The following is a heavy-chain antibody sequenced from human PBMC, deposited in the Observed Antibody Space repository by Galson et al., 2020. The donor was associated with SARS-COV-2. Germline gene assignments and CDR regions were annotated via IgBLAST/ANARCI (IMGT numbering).Heavy chain of an antibody. CDR3: ARIRRTMIVVANAFDI. Sequence: TGPTLVKPTETLTLTCTVSGFSLSNARMGVSWIRQHPGKALEWLAHIFSNDEKSYSTSLKSRLTISKDTSKSQVVLTMTNMDPVDTATYYCARIRRTMIVVANAFDIWGQGTMVTVSA. V-gene: IGHV2-26*01. CDR2: IFSNDEK. D-gene: IGHD3-22*01. CDR1: GFSLSNARMG. J-gene: IGHJ3*02.